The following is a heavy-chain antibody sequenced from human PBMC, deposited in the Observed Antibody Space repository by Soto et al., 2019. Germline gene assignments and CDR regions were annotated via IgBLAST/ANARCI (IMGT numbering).Heavy chain of an antibody. CDR2: ISYDGSNR. V-gene: IGHV3-30*18. CDR1: GFTFSSYG. Sequence: QVQLVESGGGVVQPGRSLRLSCAASGFTFSSYGMHWVRQAPGEGLEWVAVISYDGSNRYYADSVRGRFTISRDNSKNTLYLQMNSLRAEDTAVYYCAKDYMIRGVVTEVDDYWGQGTVVTVSS. J-gene: IGHJ4*02. CDR3: AKDYMIRGVVTEVDDY. D-gene: IGHD3-10*01.